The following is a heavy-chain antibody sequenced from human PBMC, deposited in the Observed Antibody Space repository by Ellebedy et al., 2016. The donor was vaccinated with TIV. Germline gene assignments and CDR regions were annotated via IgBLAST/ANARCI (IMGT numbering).Heavy chain of an antibody. J-gene: IGHJ4*02. CDR1: GLVLSAYA. D-gene: IGHD3-10*02. Sequence: GGSLRLSCAASGLVLSAYAMSWVRQAPGKGLEWVSTINNRGHNTYYADSVKGRFTISRDNSKNTLYLQMNSLRAEDTAVYYCARGWDYDVFDYWGQGTLVTVSS. V-gene: IGHV3-23*01. CDR2: INNRGHNT. CDR3: ARGWDYDVFDY.